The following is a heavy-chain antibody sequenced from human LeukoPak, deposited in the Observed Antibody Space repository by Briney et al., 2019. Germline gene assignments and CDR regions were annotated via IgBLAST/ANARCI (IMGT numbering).Heavy chain of an antibody. J-gene: IGHJ6*03. CDR1: GGSISSYY. V-gene: IGHV4-4*07. CDR2: MYTSGST. Sequence: SETLSLTCTVSGGSISSYYWSWVRQAAGKGLEWRGGMYTSGSTNYNASLKRRVTISVDKSKNQSSLKLSSVTAADTAVYYCAREGQWLVRGYYYMDFWGKGTTVTVSS. D-gene: IGHD6-19*01. CDR3: AREGQWLVRGYYYMDF.